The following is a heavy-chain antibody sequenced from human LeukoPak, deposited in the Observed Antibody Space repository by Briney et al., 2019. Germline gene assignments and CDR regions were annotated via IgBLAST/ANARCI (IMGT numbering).Heavy chain of an antibody. D-gene: IGHD3-10*01. Sequence: GAPVKVSCKASGYTFTAHYIHWVRQAPGQGLEWMGWIDPNSGGTNYAQKFLGSVTMTGDTSINTALMELSRLRSDDTAIYYCARGRGTTMVRGVITNYFDLWGRGSLVTVSS. V-gene: IGHV1-2*02. CDR1: GYTFTAHY. J-gene: IGHJ2*01. CDR2: IDPNSGGT. CDR3: ARGRGTTMVRGVITNYFDL.